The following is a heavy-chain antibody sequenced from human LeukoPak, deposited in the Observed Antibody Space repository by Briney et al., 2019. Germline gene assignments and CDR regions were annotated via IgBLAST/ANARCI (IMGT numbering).Heavy chain of an antibody. D-gene: IGHD3-10*01. CDR1: GYSFTNFY. Sequence: EASVTVSCKASGYSFTNFYIHWVRQAPGQGLEWMGIINPSGGSTNYAQKFQGRVTMTSDTSASTVYLDLSSLRSEDTAIYYCARDKSSTNWLDSWGQGTLVTVSS. V-gene: IGHV1-46*01. J-gene: IGHJ5*01. CDR2: INPSGGST. CDR3: ARDKSSTNWLDS.